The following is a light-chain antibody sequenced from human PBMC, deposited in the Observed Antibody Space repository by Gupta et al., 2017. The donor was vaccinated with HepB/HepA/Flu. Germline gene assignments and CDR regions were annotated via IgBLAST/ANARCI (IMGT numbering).Light chain of an antibody. CDR2: EVS. CDR3: SSYTTTSTLEI. V-gene: IGLV2-14*01. J-gene: IGLJ2*01. Sequence: QSALTQPASVSGSPGQSITISCPGTSSDVGGYNHVCLYQQYLGKAPKLIIYEVSYRPSGVSNRFSGSKSGDTASLTISGLQAEDEAEYFCSSYTTTSTLEIFGGGTKLTVL. CDR1: SSDVGGYNH.